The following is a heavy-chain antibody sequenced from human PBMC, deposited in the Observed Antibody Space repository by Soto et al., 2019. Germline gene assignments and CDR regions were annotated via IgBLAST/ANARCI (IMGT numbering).Heavy chain of an antibody. CDR2: ISAYNGNT. CDR3: ARGLRSVGQKGSYYYYYGMDV. J-gene: IGHJ6*02. D-gene: IGHD4-17*01. CDR1: GYTFPSYG. Sequence: ASVKVACKASGYTFPSYGISWVRQAPGQGLEWMGWISAYNGNTNYAQKLQGRVTMTTDTSTSTAYMELRSLRSDDTAVYYCARGLRSVGQKGSYYYYYGMDVWGQGTTVTVSS. V-gene: IGHV1-18*01.